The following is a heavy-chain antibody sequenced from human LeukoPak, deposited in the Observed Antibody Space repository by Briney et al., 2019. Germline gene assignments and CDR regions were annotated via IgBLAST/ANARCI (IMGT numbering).Heavy chain of an antibody. CDR1: GYTFTGYY. Sequence: ASVKVSCRASGYTFTGYYIRWVRQAPGQGLEWMGWINPNGGGTNYAQKFQGRVTMTRDTSISTAYMELSRLRSDDTAVYYCASWLRGVIGAFDIWGQGTMVTVSS. V-gene: IGHV1-2*02. D-gene: IGHD3-10*01. J-gene: IGHJ3*02. CDR3: ASWLRGVIGAFDI. CDR2: INPNGGGT.